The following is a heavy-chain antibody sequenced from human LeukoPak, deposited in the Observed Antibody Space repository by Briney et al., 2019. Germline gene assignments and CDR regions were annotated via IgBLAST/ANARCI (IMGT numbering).Heavy chain of an antibody. V-gene: IGHV1-2*06. D-gene: IGHD6-13*01. CDR1: GYTFTGYY. Sequence: ASVKVSCRASGYTFTGYYMHWVRQAPGQGLEWMGRINPNSGGTNYAQKFQGRVTMTRDTSISTAYMELSRLRSDDTAVYYCVRDHPYSNNYDYWGQGTLVTVSS. CDR3: VRDHPYSNNYDY. J-gene: IGHJ4*02. CDR2: INPNSGGT.